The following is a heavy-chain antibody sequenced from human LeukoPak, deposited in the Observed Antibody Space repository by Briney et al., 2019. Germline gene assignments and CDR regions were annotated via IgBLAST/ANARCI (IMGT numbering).Heavy chain of an antibody. CDR2: SSGSGGST. CDR3: AKGGSGWYVGLFDY. V-gene: IGHV3-23*01. CDR1: GFTFSSSA. Sequence: PGGSLRLSCAASGFTFSSSAMSWVRQAPGKGLECVSVSSGSGGSTYYADSVKGRFTISRDNSKSTLYLQMNSLRAEDTAVYYCAKGGSGWYVGLFDYWGQGTLVTVSS. D-gene: IGHD6-19*01. J-gene: IGHJ4*02.